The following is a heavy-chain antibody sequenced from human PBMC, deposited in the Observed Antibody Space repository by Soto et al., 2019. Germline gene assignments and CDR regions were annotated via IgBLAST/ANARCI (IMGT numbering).Heavy chain of an antibody. CDR3: ARDRRYCSSTTCYASDY. D-gene: IGHD2-2*01. V-gene: IGHV1-3*01. CDR2: INAGNGNT. CDR1: GYTFTSYA. J-gene: IGHJ4*02. Sequence: ASVKVSCKASGYTFTSYAMHWVRQAPGQRLEWMGWINAGNGNTKYSQKFQGRVTITRDTSASTAYMELSSLRSEDTAVYYCARDRRYCSSTTCYASDYWGQGTLVTVSS.